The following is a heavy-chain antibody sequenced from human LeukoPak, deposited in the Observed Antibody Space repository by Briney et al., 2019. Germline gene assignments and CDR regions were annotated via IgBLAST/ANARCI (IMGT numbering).Heavy chain of an antibody. Sequence: ASVKVSCKASGYIFTNNAMNWVRQASGQGLEWMGWINTNTRNPTYAQGFTGRFVFSLDTSVSTAYLQISSLKAEDTAVYYCAIFDSIPYWGQGTLVTVSS. J-gene: IGHJ4*02. V-gene: IGHV7-4-1*02. CDR3: AIFDSIPY. CDR2: INTNTRNP. D-gene: IGHD3-22*01. CDR1: GYIFTNNA.